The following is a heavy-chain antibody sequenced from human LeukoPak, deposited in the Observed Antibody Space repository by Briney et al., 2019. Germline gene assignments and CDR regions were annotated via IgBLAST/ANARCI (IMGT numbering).Heavy chain of an antibody. D-gene: IGHD3-22*01. V-gene: IGHV1-46*01. J-gene: IGHJ4*02. Sequence: ASVKVSCKASGYTFTSYYMHWVRQAPGQGLERMGIINPSGGSTSYAQKFQGRVTMTRDTSTSTVYMELSSLRSEDTAVYYCALDRTIGSSGSYFDYWGQGTLVTVSS. CDR1: GYTFTSYY. CDR3: ALDRTIGSSGSYFDY. CDR2: INPSGGST.